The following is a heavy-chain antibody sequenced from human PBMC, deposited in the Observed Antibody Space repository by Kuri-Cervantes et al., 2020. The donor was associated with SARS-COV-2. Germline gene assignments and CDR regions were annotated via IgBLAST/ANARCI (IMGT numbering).Heavy chain of an antibody. Sequence: SETLSLTCSVSGGSISSRNFYWGWIRQPPGKGLEWIGNIYYSGSTYYSPSLKSRVTISMDTSKDQFPLKLSSVTAADTAVYYCARVLRTASFDFWGQGTLVTVSS. D-gene: IGHD3-16*01. CDR2: IYYSGST. CDR1: GGSISSRNFY. V-gene: IGHV4-39*01. J-gene: IGHJ4*02. CDR3: ARVLRTASFDF.